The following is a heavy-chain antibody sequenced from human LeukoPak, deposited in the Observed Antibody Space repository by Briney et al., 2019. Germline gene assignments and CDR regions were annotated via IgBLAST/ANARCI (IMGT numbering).Heavy chain of an antibody. V-gene: IGHV1-18*01. Sequence: GASVKVSCTASGYTFTSYGISWVRQAPGQGLEWMGWISAYNGNTNYAQKLQGRVTMTTDTSTSTAYMELRSLRSDDTAVYYCARGGWGYCSSTSCYGLDYWGQGTLVTVSS. CDR2: ISAYNGNT. D-gene: IGHD2-2*01. CDR1: GYTFTSYG. J-gene: IGHJ4*02. CDR3: ARGGWGYCSSTSCYGLDY.